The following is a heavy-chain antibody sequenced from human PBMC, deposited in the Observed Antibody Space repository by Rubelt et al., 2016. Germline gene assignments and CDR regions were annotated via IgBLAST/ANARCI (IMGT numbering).Heavy chain of an antibody. D-gene: IGHD6-19*01. J-gene: IGHJ4*02. CDR3: ARESSSGWYIDY. V-gene: IGHV1-2*06. CDR2: INPNSGGT. Sequence: QVQLVQSGAEVKKPGASVKVSCKASGYTFTGYYMHWVRQAPGQGPEWVGRINPNSGGTNYAQKCQGRVTMTRDTSITTAYMELSRLRSDDTAVFYCARESSSGWYIDYWGQGTLVTVSS. CDR1: GYTFTGYY.